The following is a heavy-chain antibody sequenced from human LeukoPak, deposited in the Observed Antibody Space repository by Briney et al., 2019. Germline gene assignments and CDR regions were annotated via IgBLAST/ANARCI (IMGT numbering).Heavy chain of an antibody. J-gene: IGHJ4*02. CDR2: ISGSGGST. D-gene: IGHD2-21*02. CDR1: GFTFSSYA. Sequence: GVSLRLSCAASGFTFSSYAMSWVRQAPGKGLEWVSAISGSGGSTYYADSVKGRFTISRDNSKNTLYLQMNSLRAEDTAVYYCAKDRVVVTAKHFDYWGQGTLVTVSS. CDR3: AKDRVVVTAKHFDY. V-gene: IGHV3-23*01.